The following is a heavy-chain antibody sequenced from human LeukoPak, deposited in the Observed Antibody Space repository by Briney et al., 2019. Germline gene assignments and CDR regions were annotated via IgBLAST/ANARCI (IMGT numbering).Heavy chain of an antibody. Sequence: PGGSLGLSCAASGFTFSRNWMSWVRQAPGKGLEWVANIKEDGSEKYYVDSVKGRLTISRDNAKNSLYLQMNSLRAEDTAVYYCARVTTIFGVLEYYYYMDVWGKGTTVTVSS. J-gene: IGHJ6*03. CDR1: GFTFSRNW. V-gene: IGHV3-7*01. D-gene: IGHD3-3*01. CDR3: ARVTTIFGVLEYYYYMDV. CDR2: IKEDGSEK.